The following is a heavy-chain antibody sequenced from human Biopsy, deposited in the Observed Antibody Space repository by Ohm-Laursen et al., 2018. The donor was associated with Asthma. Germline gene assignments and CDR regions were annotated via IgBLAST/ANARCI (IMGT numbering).Heavy chain of an antibody. CDR3: ARTTYGDDGFDP. CDR2: IYYSGGT. J-gene: IGHJ5*02. Sequence: TLSLTCTVSGGSINIGDYYWSWIRQHPGKGLEWIGYIYYSGGTYYNPSLKSRVSILIDTSKNQFSLRLSSVTAADTAVYYCARTTYGDDGFDPWGQGTLVTVSS. CDR1: GGSINIGDYY. V-gene: IGHV4-31*03. D-gene: IGHD4-17*01.